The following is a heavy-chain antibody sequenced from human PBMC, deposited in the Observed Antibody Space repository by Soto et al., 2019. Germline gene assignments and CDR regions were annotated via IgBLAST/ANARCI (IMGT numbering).Heavy chain of an antibody. Sequence: PVGSLRLSCVASGFTFTSYAMSWVRQAPGKGLEWVSAMSGNAENTYYADSVKGRFTVSRDSAKNMLYLYLNSLRAEDTAVYYCARHSLYGVVRNFDYWGQGTLVTVSS. CDR3: ARHSLYGVVRNFDY. D-gene: IGHD3-3*01. CDR1: GFTFTSYA. V-gene: IGHV3-23*01. CDR2: MSGNAENT. J-gene: IGHJ4*02.